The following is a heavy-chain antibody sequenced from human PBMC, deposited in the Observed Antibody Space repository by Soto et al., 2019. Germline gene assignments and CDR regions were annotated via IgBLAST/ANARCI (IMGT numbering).Heavy chain of an antibody. Sequence: SETLSLTCTVSGGSISSRGYYCSWIRQFPGKGLEWIGYISYSESTDYNPSLKSRVTISADTPKNQFSLKLSSVTAADTAVYYCAGGNDYAKIAYWGQGAQVTVSS. V-gene: IGHV4-31*03. CDR2: ISYSEST. J-gene: IGHJ4*02. CDR1: GGSISSRGYY. D-gene: IGHD4-17*01. CDR3: AGGNDYAKIAY.